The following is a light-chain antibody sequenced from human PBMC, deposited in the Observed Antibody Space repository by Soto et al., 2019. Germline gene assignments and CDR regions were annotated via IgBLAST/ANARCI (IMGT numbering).Light chain of an antibody. CDR2: KAS. J-gene: IGKJ1*01. CDR3: QHYNSFPWT. V-gene: IGKV1-5*03. Sequence: DIQMTQSPSTLSASVGDRVTITCRASQSIINWLGWYQQKPGKAPKLLIYKASSLESGVPSRFSGSGSGTDFTLTINRLQPDDFETYYFQHYNSFPWTLGQGTKGDI. CDR1: QSIINW.